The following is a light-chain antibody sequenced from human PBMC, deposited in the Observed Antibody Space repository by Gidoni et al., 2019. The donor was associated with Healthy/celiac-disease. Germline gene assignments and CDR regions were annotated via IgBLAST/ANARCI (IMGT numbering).Light chain of an antibody. J-gene: IGKJ3*01. Sequence: ELVMTQSPANLSVSPGERATLSCRASQCVSRNLAWYQQKPVQAPRLLIYGASTRATGIPARFSGSGFGTEFTLTISSLQSEDFAVYYCQQYNTWPPAITCGPGTKEDIK. CDR3: QQYNTWPPAIT. CDR1: QCVSRN. V-gene: IGKV3-15*01. CDR2: GAS.